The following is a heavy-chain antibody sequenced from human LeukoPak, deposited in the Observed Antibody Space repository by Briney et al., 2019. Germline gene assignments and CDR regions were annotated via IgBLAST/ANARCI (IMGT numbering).Heavy chain of an antibody. J-gene: IGHJ3*02. V-gene: IGHV3-53*01. CDR2: IYSGGST. Sequence: PGGSLRLSCAASGFTVSSNYMSWVRQAPGKGLGCVSVIYSGGSTYYADSVKGRFTISRDNSKNTLYLQMNSLRAEDTAVYYCATSTGGSIDAFDIWGQGTMVTVSS. CDR1: GFTVSSNY. D-gene: IGHD1-26*01. CDR3: ATSTGGSIDAFDI.